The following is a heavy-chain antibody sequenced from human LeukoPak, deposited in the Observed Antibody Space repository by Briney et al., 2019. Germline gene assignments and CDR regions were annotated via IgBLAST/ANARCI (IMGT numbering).Heavy chain of an antibody. J-gene: IGHJ3*02. D-gene: IGHD1-26*01. V-gene: IGHV1-58*01. CDR2: IVVGSGNT. Sequence: GTSVKVSCKASGFTFTSSAVQWVRQARGQRLGWIGWIVVGSGNTNYAQKFQERVTITRDMSTSTAYMVLSSLRSEDTAVYYCASRGVRDSAFDIWGQGTMVTVSS. CDR3: ASRGVRDSAFDI. CDR1: GFTFTSSA.